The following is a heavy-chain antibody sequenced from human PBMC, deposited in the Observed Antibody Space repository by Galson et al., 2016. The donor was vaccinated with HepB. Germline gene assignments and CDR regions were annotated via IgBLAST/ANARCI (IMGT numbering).Heavy chain of an antibody. D-gene: IGHD4-17*01. V-gene: IGHV3-33*06. CDR2: IWYDGSHQ. J-gene: IGHJ4*02. CDR1: GFTFSNYA. CDR3: AKEGRQYGDYDFDH. Sequence: SLRLSCAASGFTFSNYAMHWVRQAPGKGLEWVAVIWYDGSHQYYGDSVKGRFTISRDNSKNPLYLQMNSLRAEDTAVYYCAKEGRQYGDYDFDHWGQGTLVTVSS.